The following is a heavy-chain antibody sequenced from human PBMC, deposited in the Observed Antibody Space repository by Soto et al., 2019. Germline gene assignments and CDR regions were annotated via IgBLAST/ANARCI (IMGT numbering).Heavy chain of an antibody. J-gene: IGHJ4*02. CDR1: GFTFANFG. CDR2: ISSSGRRT. V-gene: IGHV3-23*01. D-gene: IGHD2-15*01. Sequence: LSCGGSGFTFANFGMGWVRQAPGKGLYWVSGISSSGRRTYYADSVKGRFTISRDNSKSTLYLQVDSLRADDTAVYYCAKLAKSVVVIEYFDSWGQGSLVTVSS. CDR3: AKLAKSVVVIEYFDS.